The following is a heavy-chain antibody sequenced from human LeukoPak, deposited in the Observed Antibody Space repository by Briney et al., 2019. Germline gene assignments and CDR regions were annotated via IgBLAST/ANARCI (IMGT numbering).Heavy chain of an antibody. CDR2: INPNSGGT. J-gene: IGHJ6*02. CDR1: GYTFTGYY. Sequence: GASVKVSCKASGYTFTGYYMHWVRQAPGQGLEWMGWINPNSGGTNYAQKFQGRVTMTRDPSISTAYMELSRLRSDDTAVYYCARVKFYYYGMDVWGQGTTVTVSS. CDR3: ARVKFYYYGMDV. V-gene: IGHV1-2*02.